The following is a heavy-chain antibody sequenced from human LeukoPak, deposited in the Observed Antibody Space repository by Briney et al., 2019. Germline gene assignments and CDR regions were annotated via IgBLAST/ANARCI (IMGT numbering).Heavy chain of an antibody. CDR1: GGSLSDYY. J-gene: IGHJ3*02. CDR2: IYFTGNA. D-gene: IGHD2-15*01. Sequence: SETLSLTCGVYGGSLSDYYWVWIRQPPGKGLEWIGYIYFTGNAYYNPSLKSRVTFSLDTSKNQFSLKLTSVTAADTAVYYCARHPDTLIDALDIWGQGTMVTVSS. CDR3: ARHPDTLIDALDI. V-gene: IGHV4-59*08.